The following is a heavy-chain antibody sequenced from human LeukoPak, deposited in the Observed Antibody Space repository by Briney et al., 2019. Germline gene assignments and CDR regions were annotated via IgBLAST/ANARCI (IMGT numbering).Heavy chain of an antibody. D-gene: IGHD3-22*01. Sequence: ASVKVSCKASGYTFTGYYMHWVRQAPGQGLKWMGRINPNSGGTNYAQKFQGRVTMTRDTSISTAYMELSRLRSDDTAVYYCARDHDSSGYYLSDFDYWGQGTLVTVSS. CDR1: GYTFTGYY. CDR3: ARDHDSSGYYLSDFDY. V-gene: IGHV1-2*06. CDR2: INPNSGGT. J-gene: IGHJ4*02.